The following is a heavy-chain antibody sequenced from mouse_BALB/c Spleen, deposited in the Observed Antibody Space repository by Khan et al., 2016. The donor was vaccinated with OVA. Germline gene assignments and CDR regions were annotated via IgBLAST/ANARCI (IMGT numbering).Heavy chain of an antibody. V-gene: IGHV2-9*02. CDR1: GFSLTSYG. Sequence: QVQLKESGPGLVAPSQTLSITCTVSGFSLTSYGVHWVRQPPGKGLEWLGVIWAGGSTNHNSALMTRLSISKDNSTSQVFLKMNSLQTDDTAMYYCARAFYYGAWFAYWGQGTLVTGSA. D-gene: IGHD1-1*01. CDR2: IWAGGST. CDR3: ARAFYYGAWFAY. J-gene: IGHJ3*01.